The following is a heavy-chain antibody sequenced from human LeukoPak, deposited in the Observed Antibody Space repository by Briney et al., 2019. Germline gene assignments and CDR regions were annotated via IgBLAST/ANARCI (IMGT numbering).Heavy chain of an antibody. J-gene: IGHJ4*02. CDR2: IIPILGIA. Sequence: SVKVSCKASGGTFSSYAISRVRQAPGQGLEWMGRIIPILGIANYAQKFQGRVTITADKSTSTAYMELSSLRSEDAAVYYCARRGDPSGSYYSDGFDYWGQGTLVTVSS. CDR3: ARRGDPSGSYYSDGFDY. CDR1: GGTFSSYA. D-gene: IGHD1-26*01. V-gene: IGHV1-69*04.